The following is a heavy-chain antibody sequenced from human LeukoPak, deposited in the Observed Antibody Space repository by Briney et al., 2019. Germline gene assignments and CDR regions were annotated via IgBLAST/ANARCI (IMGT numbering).Heavy chain of an antibody. V-gene: IGHV4-30-4*01. Sequence: SETLSLTCTVSGGSISSGDYYWSWIRQHPGKGLEWIGYIYYSGRTYYNPSLKSRVTISVDTSKNQFSLKLSSVTAADTAVYYCARALGKDYGPYFDYWGQGTLVTVSS. CDR3: ARALGKDYGPYFDY. CDR1: GGSISSGDYY. J-gene: IGHJ4*02. CDR2: IYYSGRT. D-gene: IGHD4-17*01.